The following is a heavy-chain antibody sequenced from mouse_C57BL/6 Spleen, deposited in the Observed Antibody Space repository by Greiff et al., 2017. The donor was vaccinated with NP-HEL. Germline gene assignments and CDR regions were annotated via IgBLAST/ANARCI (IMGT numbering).Heavy chain of an antibody. J-gene: IGHJ3*01. D-gene: IGHD1-1*01. CDR3: ASHGSSYEAWFAY. Sequence: VQLQQSGAELVKPGASVKLSCKASGYTFTSYWMHWVKQRPGRGLEWIGRIDPNSGGTKYNEKFKSKATLNVDKPSSTAYMQLSSLTSGDSAVYYCASHGSSYEAWFAYWGQGTLVTVSA. V-gene: IGHV1-72*01. CDR1: GYTFTSYW. CDR2: IDPNSGGT.